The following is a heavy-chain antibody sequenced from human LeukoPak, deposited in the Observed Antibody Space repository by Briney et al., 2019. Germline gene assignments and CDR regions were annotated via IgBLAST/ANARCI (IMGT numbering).Heavy chain of an antibody. Sequence: SETLSLTCTVSGGSISSGSYYWSWIRQPAGKGLEWIGRIFTSGSTNYNPSLKSRVTMSVDTSKNQFSLKLSSVTAADTAVYYCARDTYYYGSGSYGLDYWAQGTLVTVSS. D-gene: IGHD3-10*01. CDR2: IFTSGST. CDR1: GGSISSGSYY. V-gene: IGHV4-61*02. CDR3: ARDTYYYGSGSYGLDY. J-gene: IGHJ4*02.